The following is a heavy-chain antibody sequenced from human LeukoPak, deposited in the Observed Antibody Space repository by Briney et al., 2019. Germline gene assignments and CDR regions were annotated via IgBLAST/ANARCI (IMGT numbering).Heavy chain of an antibody. Sequence: PGRSLRLSCAASGFTFSSYGMHWVRQAPGRGLEWVAVISYDGSNKYYADSVKGRFTISRDNSKNTLYLQMNSLRAEDTAVYYCAKDGVYEGSGYYSFDYWGQGTLVTVSS. CDR3: AKDGVYEGSGYYSFDY. CDR1: GFTFSSYG. CDR2: ISYDGSNK. D-gene: IGHD3-22*01. V-gene: IGHV3-30*18. J-gene: IGHJ4*02.